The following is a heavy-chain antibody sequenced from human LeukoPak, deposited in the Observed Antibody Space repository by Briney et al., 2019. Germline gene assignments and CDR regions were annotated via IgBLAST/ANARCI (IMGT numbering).Heavy chain of an antibody. J-gene: IGHJ3*02. D-gene: IGHD3-3*01. Sequence: GGSLRLSCAAPGFSFSSYEMNWVRLAPGKGLEWVSYISSSGSTIYYADSVKGRFTISRDNAKNSLYLQMNSLRAEDTAVYYCARADAAIFFGGTYAHAFDMWGQGTMVTVSS. CDR1: GFSFSSYE. CDR3: ARADAAIFFGGTYAHAFDM. CDR2: ISSSGSTI. V-gene: IGHV3-48*03.